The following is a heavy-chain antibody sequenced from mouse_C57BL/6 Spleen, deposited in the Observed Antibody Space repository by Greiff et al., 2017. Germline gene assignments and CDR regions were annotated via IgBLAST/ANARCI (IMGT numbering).Heavy chain of an antibody. J-gene: IGHJ3*01. CDR2: IDPETGGT. Sequence: QVQLQQSGAELVRPGASVTLSCKASGYTFTDYEMHWVKQTPVHGLEWIGAIDPETGGTAYNQKFKGKAILTADKSSSTAYMERRSLTSEDSAVYYCTSPSYYGALWFAYWGQGTLVTVSA. D-gene: IGHD1-1*01. CDR3: TSPSYYGALWFAY. CDR1: GYTFTDYE. V-gene: IGHV1-15*01.